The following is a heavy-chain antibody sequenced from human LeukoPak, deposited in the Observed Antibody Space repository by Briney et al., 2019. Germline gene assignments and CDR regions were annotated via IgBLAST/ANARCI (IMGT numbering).Heavy chain of an antibody. CDR1: GFTVSSNY. J-gene: IGHJ6*02. V-gene: IGHV3-23*01. CDR3: AKGIRYCTNGVCSTYYYGMDV. D-gene: IGHD2-8*01. CDR2: ISGSGVIT. Sequence: GGSLRLSCAVSGFTVSSNYISWVRQAPGKGLEWVSAISGSGVITYYADSVKGRFTISRDNSKNTLYLQMNSLRAEDTALYYCAKGIRYCTNGVCSTYYYGMDVWGQGTTVTVSS.